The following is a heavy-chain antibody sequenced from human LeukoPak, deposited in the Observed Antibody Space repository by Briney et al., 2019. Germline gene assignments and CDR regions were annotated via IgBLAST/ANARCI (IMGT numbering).Heavy chain of an antibody. Sequence: SETLSLTCAVYGGSFSGYYWSWIRQPPGKGLEWIGEINHSGSTNYNPSLKGRVTISVDTSKNQFSLKLSSVTAADTAVYYCARVWGAPGATFDYWGQGTLVTVSS. J-gene: IGHJ4*02. V-gene: IGHV4-34*01. CDR2: INHSGST. CDR3: ARVWGAPGATFDY. D-gene: IGHD3-16*01. CDR1: GGSFSGYY.